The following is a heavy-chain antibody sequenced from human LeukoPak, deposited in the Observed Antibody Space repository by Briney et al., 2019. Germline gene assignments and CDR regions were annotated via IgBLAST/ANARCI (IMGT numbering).Heavy chain of an antibody. CDR1: GYSISSGYY. Sequence: SETLSLTCTVSGYSISSGYYWGWIRQPPGKGLEWIGSIYHSGSTYYNPSLKSRVTISVDTSKNQFSLKLSSVTAADTAVYYCARDLREVAGFYFDYWGQGTLVTVSS. CDR3: ARDLREVAGFYFDY. J-gene: IGHJ4*02. D-gene: IGHD6-19*01. V-gene: IGHV4-38-2*02. CDR2: IYHSGST.